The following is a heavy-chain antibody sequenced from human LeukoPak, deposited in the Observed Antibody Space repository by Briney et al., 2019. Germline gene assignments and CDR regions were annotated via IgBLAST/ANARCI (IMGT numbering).Heavy chain of an antibody. CDR3: ARGSAWERGSYDY. J-gene: IGHJ4*02. Sequence: GGSLRLSCAASGFTFSSYWMHWVRQAPGKGLVWVSRINSDGSSTSYADSVKGRFTISRDNAKNTLYLQMNSLRVEDTAVYYCARGSAWERGSYDYWGQGTLVTVSS. V-gene: IGHV3-74*01. CDR2: INSDGSST. CDR1: GFTFSSYW. D-gene: IGHD1-26*01.